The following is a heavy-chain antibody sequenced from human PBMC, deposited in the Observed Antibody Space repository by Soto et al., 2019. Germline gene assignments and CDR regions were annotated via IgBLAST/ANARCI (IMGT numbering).Heavy chain of an antibody. CDR2: INSHGRII. Sequence: EVQVVESGGDLVQPGRSLRLSCAASGFNFDKYAMHWVRQAPGKGLEWVSGINSHGRIIGYADSVKGQFTISRDNAKNSIYLQLSSLRAEDTALYSCAKEKDGFGDGNMDVWGKGTAVTVSS. D-gene: IGHD3-10*01. V-gene: IGHV3-9*01. CDR3: AKEKDGFGDGNMDV. CDR1: GFNFDKYA. J-gene: IGHJ6*03.